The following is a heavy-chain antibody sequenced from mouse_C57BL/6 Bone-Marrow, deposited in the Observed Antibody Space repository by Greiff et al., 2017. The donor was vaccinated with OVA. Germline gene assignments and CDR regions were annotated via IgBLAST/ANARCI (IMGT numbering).Heavy chain of an antibody. CDR3: AIRGWLLRSFFDY. J-gene: IGHJ2*01. D-gene: IGHD2-3*01. CDR1: GYTFTSYW. V-gene: IGHV1-61*01. Sequence: VQLQQPGAELVRPGSSVKLSCKASGYTFTSYWMDWVKQRPGQGLEWIGNIYPSDSETHYNQKFKDKATLTVDKSSSTAYMQLSSLTSEDSAVYYCAIRGWLLRSFFDYWGQGTTLTVSS. CDR2: IYPSDSET.